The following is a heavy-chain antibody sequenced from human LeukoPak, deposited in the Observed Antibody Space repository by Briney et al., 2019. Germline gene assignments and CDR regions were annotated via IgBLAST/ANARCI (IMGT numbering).Heavy chain of an antibody. J-gene: IGHJ5*02. V-gene: IGHV1-46*01. CDR2: INPSGGST. Sequence: VASVKVSCKASGYTFTSYYMHWVRQAPGQGLAWMGIINPSGGSTNYAQKFQGRVTMTRDMSTSTVYMELSSLRSEDTAMYYCARVAVPAANSMYWFDPWGQGTLVTVSS. D-gene: IGHD2-2*01. CDR1: GYTFTSYY. CDR3: ARVAVPAANSMYWFDP.